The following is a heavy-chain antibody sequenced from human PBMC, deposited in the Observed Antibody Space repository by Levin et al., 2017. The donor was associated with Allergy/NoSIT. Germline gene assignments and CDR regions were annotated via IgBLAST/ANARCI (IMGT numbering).Heavy chain of an antibody. V-gene: IGHV3-7*01. J-gene: IGHJ4*02. Sequence: GGSLRLSCAASGFTFSTYWMSWVRQAPGKGLEWVASIKQDGSERYYVESVQGRFTVSRDNAKNSMYLQMNSLRVEDTAVYYCARGGLDFDYWGQGTLVTVSS. CDR3: ARGGLDFDY. CDR2: IKQDGSER. CDR1: GFTFSTYW. D-gene: IGHD1-1*01.